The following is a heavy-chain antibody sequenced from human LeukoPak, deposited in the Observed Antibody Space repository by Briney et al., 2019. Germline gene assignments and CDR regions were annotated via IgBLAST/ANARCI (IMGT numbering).Heavy chain of an antibody. CDR3: ARGNGSGSPIDY. J-gene: IGHJ4*02. D-gene: IGHD3-10*01. Sequence: VKPSETLSLTCTVAGGSISNYFWSWIRQPAGKGLERIGRIYSNGNTNYYPSLKSRLTMSIDTSKNQFSLRLSSVTAADTAVYYCARGNGSGSPIDYWGQGTLVTVSS. CDR2: IYSNGNT. CDR1: GGSISNYF. V-gene: IGHV4-4*07.